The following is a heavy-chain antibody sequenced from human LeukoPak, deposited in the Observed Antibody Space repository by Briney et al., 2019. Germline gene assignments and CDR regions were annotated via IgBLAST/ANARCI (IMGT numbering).Heavy chain of an antibody. J-gene: IGHJ5*02. CDR1: GGSIRPNY. D-gene: IGHD3-3*01. CDR2: VNHSGRT. CDR3: AKMGGHFYDSGSYDPNWFDP. Sequence: KPSETLSLTCTVSGGSIRPNYWSWIRQAPQKGLEWIGYVNHSGRTNVGPPLKSRATISVDMSQNQISLKLTSGTAADTALYYCAKMGGHFYDSGSYDPNWFDPWGQGILVTVSS. V-gene: IGHV4-59*01.